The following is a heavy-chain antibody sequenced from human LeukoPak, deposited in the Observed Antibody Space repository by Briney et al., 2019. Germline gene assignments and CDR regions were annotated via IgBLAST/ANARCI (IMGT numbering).Heavy chain of an antibody. J-gene: IGHJ4*02. V-gene: IGHV3-21*01. CDR2: ISNTSTYI. CDR3: ARVGYSSGWRAPDFDY. D-gene: IGHD6-19*01. Sequence: GGSLRLSCAASGFTFSNYNMNWVRQPPGKGLEWVSSISNTSTYINYADSVKGRFTISRDNAKKSLYLQMNSLRAEDTAFYYCARVGYSSGWRAPDFDYWGQGTLVTVSS. CDR1: GFTFSNYN.